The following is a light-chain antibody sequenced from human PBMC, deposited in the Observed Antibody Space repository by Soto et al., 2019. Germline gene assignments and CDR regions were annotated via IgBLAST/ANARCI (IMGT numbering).Light chain of an antibody. V-gene: IGKV1-5*01. Sequence: DIQMTQSPSTLSASVGDRVTITCRASQSISSWLAWYQQKPGKAPKLLIYDASGLESGVQSRFSASGSGTEFTLTIRSLQPDDFATYYCKQYNSYSPTFGQGTKVDIK. J-gene: IGKJ1*01. CDR1: QSISSW. CDR2: DAS. CDR3: KQYNSYSPT.